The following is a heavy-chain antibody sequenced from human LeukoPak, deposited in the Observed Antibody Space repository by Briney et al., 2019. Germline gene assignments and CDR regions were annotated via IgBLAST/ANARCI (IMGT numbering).Heavy chain of an antibody. CDR1: GGSISSGGYS. J-gene: IGHJ5*02. Sequence: PSETLSLTCAVSGGSISSGGYSWSWIRQPPGKGLEWIGYIYHSGSTYYNPSLKSRVTISVDRSKNQFSLKLSSVTAADTAVHYCAREYLPFYGDYAWFDPWGQGTLVTVSS. V-gene: IGHV4-30-2*01. D-gene: IGHD4-17*01. CDR3: AREYLPFYGDYAWFDP. CDR2: IYHSGST.